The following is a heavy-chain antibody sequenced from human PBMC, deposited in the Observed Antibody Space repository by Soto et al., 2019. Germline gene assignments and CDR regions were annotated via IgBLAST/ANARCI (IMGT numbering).Heavy chain of an antibody. V-gene: IGHV4-4*02. CDR2: IYYSGST. Sequence: QVQLLESGPGLVKPSGTLSLTCAVSGGSISSSHWWSWVRQPPGKGLEWIGEIYYSGSTKYNLSLKGRVTMSVDKSKNQFSLNLSSVPAADTAVYYCARVDFYGSGSYYNDGWFDPWGQGTLVTVSS. D-gene: IGHD3-10*01. J-gene: IGHJ5*02. CDR3: ARVDFYGSGSYYNDGWFDP. CDR1: GGSISSSHW.